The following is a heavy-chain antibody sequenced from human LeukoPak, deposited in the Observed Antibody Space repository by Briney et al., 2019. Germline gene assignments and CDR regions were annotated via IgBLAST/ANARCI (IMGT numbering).Heavy chain of an antibody. D-gene: IGHD3-22*01. J-gene: IGHJ4*02. CDR1: GFTFSSYE. V-gene: IGHV3-7*01. CDR3: ASTYYYDSSGYYECFW. Sequence: GGSLRLSCAASGFTFSSYEMNWVRQAPGKGLEWVANIKQDGSEKYYVDSVKGRFTISRDNAKNSLYLQMNSLRAEDTAVYYCASTYYYDSSGYYECFWWGQGTLVTVSS. CDR2: IKQDGSEK.